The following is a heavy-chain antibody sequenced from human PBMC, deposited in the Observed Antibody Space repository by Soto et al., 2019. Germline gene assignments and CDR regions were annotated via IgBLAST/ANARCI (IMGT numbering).Heavy chain of an antibody. V-gene: IGHV4-61*01. D-gene: IGHD2-8*02. CDR1: GDSVSSGNYY. Sequence: QVQLQESGPGLVKPSESLSLTCTVSGDSVSSGNYYWTWIRQPPGKGLEWIGFIAYTGSTHYNPSLKSRVTISVDTSKNLFSQKLTSVTAADTAVYYCARDYPGVLPKAAWGQGTLVTVSS. CDR2: IAYTGST. J-gene: IGHJ5*02. CDR3: ARDYPGVLPKAA.